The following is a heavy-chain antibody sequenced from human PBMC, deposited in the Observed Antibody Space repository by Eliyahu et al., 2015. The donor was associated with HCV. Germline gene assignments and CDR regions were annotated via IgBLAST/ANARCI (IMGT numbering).Heavy chain of an antibody. Sequence: EVQLVESGGGLVQPGGSLRLSCAASGFPFSSYXXPWVRQATGKGLEWVSAIGTAGDTYYPGSVKGRFTISRENAKNSLYLQMNSLRAGDTAVYYCARAEGLGIRPRGGDYYYGMDVWGQGTTVTVSS. CDR2: IGTAGDT. CDR3: ARAEGLGIRPRGGDYYYGMDV. D-gene: IGHD7-27*01. J-gene: IGHJ6*02. CDR1: GFPFSSYX. V-gene: IGHV3-13*01.